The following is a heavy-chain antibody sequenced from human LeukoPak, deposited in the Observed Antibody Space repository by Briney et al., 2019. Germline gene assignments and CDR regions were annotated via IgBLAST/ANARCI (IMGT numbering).Heavy chain of an antibody. CDR1: SGSISTSSSY. D-gene: IGHD3-10*01. V-gene: IGHV4-39*01. CDR3: ARGLGYGSGGYYLGFDM. J-gene: IGHJ3*02. Sequence: PSETLSLTCTVFSGSISTSSSYWGWIRQPPGKGLEWNGSIYYSGSTYYNPSLKSRVTISVDTSRNQFSLKLSSVSAADTAVYYCARGLGYGSGGYYLGFDMSGQGTMATVSS. CDR2: IYYSGST.